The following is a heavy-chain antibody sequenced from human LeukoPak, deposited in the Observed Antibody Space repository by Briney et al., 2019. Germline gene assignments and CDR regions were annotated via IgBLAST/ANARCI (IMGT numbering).Heavy chain of an antibody. CDR2: IYYSGST. D-gene: IGHD3-16*01. J-gene: IGHJ3*02. CDR1: GGSISSYY. V-gene: IGHV4-59*01. CDR3: ARTFFAFDI. Sequence: PSETLSLTCTVSGGSISSYYWSWIRQPPGKGLEWIGYIYYSGSTNYNPSLKSRVTISVDTSKNQFSLKLSSVTAADTAVYYCARTFFAFDIWGQGTMVTVSS.